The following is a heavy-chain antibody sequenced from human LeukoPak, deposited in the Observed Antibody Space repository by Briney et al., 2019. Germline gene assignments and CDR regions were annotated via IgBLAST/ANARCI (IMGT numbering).Heavy chain of an antibody. CDR2: IYYSGST. Sequence: PSETLSLTCTVSGGSISSSSYYWGWIRQPPGKGLEWIGSIYYSGSTYYNPSLRSRVTISVDTSKNQFSLKLSSVTAADTAVYYCARGYGGNAPTAAFDIWGQGTMVTVSS. CDR1: GGSISSSSYY. J-gene: IGHJ3*02. D-gene: IGHD4-23*01. CDR3: ARGYGGNAPTAAFDI. V-gene: IGHV4-39*07.